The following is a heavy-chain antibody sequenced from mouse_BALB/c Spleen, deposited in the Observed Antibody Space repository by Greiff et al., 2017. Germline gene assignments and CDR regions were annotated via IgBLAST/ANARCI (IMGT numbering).Heavy chain of an antibody. CDR3: ARGHYDKYFDV. V-gene: IGHV5-6-3*01. J-gene: IGHJ1*01. CDR1: GFTFSSYG. D-gene: IGHD2-4*01. Sequence: EVHLVESGGGLVQPGGSLKLSCAASGFTFSSYGMSWVRQTPDKRLELVATINSNGGSTYYPDSVKGRFTISRDNAKNTLYLQMSSLKSEDTAMYYCARGHYDKYFDVWGAGTTVTVSS. CDR2: INSNGGST.